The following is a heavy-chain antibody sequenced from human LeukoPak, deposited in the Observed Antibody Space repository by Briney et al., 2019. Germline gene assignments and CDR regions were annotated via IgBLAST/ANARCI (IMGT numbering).Heavy chain of an antibody. V-gene: IGHV4-59*01. CDR2: IYYSGST. Sequence: SETLSPTCTVSGGSISSYYWSWIRQPPGKGLEWIGYIYYSGSTNYNPSLKSRVTISVDTSKNQFSLKLSSVTAADTAVYYCARADRYFDWLLSYWGQGTLVTVSS. CDR1: GGSISSYY. CDR3: ARADRYFDWLLSY. D-gene: IGHD3-9*01. J-gene: IGHJ4*02.